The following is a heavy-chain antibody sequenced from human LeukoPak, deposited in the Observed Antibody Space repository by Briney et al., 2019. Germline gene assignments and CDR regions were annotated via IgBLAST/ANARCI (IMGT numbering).Heavy chain of an antibody. CDR2: ISGSGGST. J-gene: IGHJ1*01. CDR3: AKDSDNLRYFDWLLFGYFQH. Sequence: GGSLRLSCAASGFTFSSYAMSWVRQAPGKGLEWVSAISGSGGSTYYADSVKGRFTISRDNSKNTLYLQMNSLRAEDTAVYYCAKDSDNLRYFDWLLFGYFQHWGQGTLVTVST. D-gene: IGHD3-9*01. V-gene: IGHV3-23*01. CDR1: GFTFSSYA.